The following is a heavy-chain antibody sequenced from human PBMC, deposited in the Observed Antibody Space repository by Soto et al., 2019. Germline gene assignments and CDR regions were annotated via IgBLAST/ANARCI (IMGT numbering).Heavy chain of an antibody. D-gene: IGHD4-17*01. CDR3: ACESDYGDLFYSCYGMHV. J-gene: IGHJ6*02. V-gene: IGHV3-48*02. CDR1: GFTFSSYS. CDR2: ISSSSSTI. Sequence: EVQLVESGGGLVQPGGSLRLSCAASGFTFSSYSMNWVRQAPGKGLEWVSYISSSSSTIYYADSVKGRFTISRDNAKNSLYLQMYSLRDEDTAVYYGACESDYGDLFYSCYGMHVWGQGTTVTVSS.